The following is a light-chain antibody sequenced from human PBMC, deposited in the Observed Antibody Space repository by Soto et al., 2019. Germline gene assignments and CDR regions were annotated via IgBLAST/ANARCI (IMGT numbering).Light chain of an antibody. V-gene: IGLV2-14*01. CDR3: SSYTSSNTPYV. J-gene: IGLJ1*01. Sequence: SVLTQPASVSGSPGQSITISCTGSSSDVGAYNFVSWYQHHPGKAPKLILYEVTTHPSGVSSRFSGSKSGNTASLTISGLQADDEANYYCSSYTSSNTPYVFGTGTKATVL. CDR2: EVT. CDR1: SSDVGAYNF.